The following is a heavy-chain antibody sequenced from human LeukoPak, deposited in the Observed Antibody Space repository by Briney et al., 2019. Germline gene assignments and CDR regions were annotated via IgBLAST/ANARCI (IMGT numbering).Heavy chain of an antibody. J-gene: IGHJ4*02. Sequence: GGSLRLSCAASGFTFDDSDMSWVRQAPGKGLEWVSGINWNGGSTGYADSVKGRFTISRDNAKNSLYLQMNSLRAEDTALYYCARPVVPAAPPDYWGQGTLVTVSS. CDR1: GFTFDDSD. CDR3: ARPVVPAAPPDY. V-gene: IGHV3-20*04. D-gene: IGHD2-2*01. CDR2: INWNGGST.